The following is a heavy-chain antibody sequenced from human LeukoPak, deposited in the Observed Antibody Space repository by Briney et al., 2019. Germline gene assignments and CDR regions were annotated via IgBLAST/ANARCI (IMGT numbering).Heavy chain of an antibody. D-gene: IGHD6-19*01. CDR2: ISSSSSYI. Sequence: GGSLRLSCAASGFTFSSYAMSWVRQAPGKGLEWVSSISSSSSYIYYADSVKGRFTISRDNAKNSLYLQMNSLRAEDTAVYYCAKDGLWSSGWYGYWGQGTLVTVSS. CDR3: AKDGLWSSGWYGY. V-gene: IGHV3-21*04. J-gene: IGHJ4*02. CDR1: GFTFSSYA.